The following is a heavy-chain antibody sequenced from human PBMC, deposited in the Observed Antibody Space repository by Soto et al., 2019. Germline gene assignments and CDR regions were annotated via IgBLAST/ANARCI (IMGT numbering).Heavy chain of an antibody. D-gene: IGHD1-26*01. J-gene: IGHJ6*02. Sequence: QVQLVQSGAEVKKPGSSVKVSCAASGGTFSSYPINWVRQAPGQGLEWLGGIIPFFGTSNYAQEFQGRVTITADDSTSTAYMELRSLRSEDTAVYYCARVGHITNYGMAVWGQGTTVTVSS. CDR2: IIPFFGTS. V-gene: IGHV1-69*01. CDR3: ARVGHITNYGMAV. CDR1: GGTFSSYP.